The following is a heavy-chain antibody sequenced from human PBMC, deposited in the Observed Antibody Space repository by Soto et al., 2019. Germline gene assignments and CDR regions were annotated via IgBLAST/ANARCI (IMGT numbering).Heavy chain of an antibody. Sequence: SETLSLTCTVSDGSISNFYWSCIRQPPGKGLEWIGYISSSGNTNYNPSLKSRVSISVDTSKNQFSLNLTSVTAADTGVYYCVRATMVLPRSYFDSWGQGTLLTVSS. CDR1: DGSISNFY. CDR3: VRATMVLPRSYFDS. J-gene: IGHJ4*02. CDR2: ISSSGNT. V-gene: IGHV4-59*01. D-gene: IGHD3-10*01.